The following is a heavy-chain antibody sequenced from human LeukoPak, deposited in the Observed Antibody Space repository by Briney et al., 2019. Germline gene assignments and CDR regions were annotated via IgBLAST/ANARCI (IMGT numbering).Heavy chain of an antibody. V-gene: IGHV3-30-3*01. Sequence: GGSLRLSCAASGFTFSSYAMHWVRQAPGKGLEWVAVISYDGSNKYYADSVKGRFTISRDNSKNTLYLQMNSPRAEDTAVYYCASISDYWGQGTLVTVSS. CDR2: ISYDGSNK. CDR1: GFTFSSYA. CDR3: ASISDY. J-gene: IGHJ4*02. D-gene: IGHD3-9*01.